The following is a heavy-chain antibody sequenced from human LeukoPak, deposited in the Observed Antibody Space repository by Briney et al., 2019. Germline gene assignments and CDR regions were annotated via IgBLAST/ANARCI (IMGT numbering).Heavy chain of an antibody. CDR1: GGTFSSYA. CDR3: ARGEKYCSSTSCYANWFDP. Sequence: SVKLSCKASGGTFSSYAISWVRQAPGQGPEWMGGIIPIFGTANYAQKFQGRVTITTDESTSTAYMELSSLRSEDTAVYYCARGEKYCSSTSCYANWFDPWGQGTLVTVSS. CDR2: IIPIFGTA. V-gene: IGHV1-69*05. J-gene: IGHJ5*02. D-gene: IGHD2-2*01.